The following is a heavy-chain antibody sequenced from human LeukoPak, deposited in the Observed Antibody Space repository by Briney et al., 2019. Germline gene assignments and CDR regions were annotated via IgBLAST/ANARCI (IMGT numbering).Heavy chain of an antibody. CDR1: GFTFSSYG. CDR2: IRYDGSNK. CDR3: AKEKEDYYDSSGYYYRYFQH. Sequence: GGSLRLSCAASGFTFSSYGMHWVRQAPGKGLEWVAFIRYDGSNKYYADSVKGRFTISRDNSKNTLYLQMNSLRAEDTAVYYCAKEKEDYYDSSGYYYRYFQHWGQGTLVTVSS. V-gene: IGHV3-30*02. J-gene: IGHJ1*01. D-gene: IGHD3-22*01.